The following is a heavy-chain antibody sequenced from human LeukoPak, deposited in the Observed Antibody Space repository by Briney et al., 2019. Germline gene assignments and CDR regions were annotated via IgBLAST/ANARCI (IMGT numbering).Heavy chain of an antibody. CDR2: IGSNVNTK. Sequence: GGSLRLSCAASGFTFNTYSMNWIRQAPGKGLEWVSFIGSNVNTKYYADSAKGRFTMSRDNAKDSMFLQMNSLRAEDTAVYYCARVLGRWVSDYWGQGIPVTVSS. D-gene: IGHD5-24*01. J-gene: IGHJ4*02. V-gene: IGHV3-48*04. CDR1: GFTFNTYS. CDR3: ARVLGRWVSDY.